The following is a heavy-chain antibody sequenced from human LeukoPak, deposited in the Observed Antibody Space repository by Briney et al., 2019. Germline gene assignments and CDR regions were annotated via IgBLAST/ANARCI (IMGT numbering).Heavy chain of an antibody. D-gene: IGHD5-12*01. V-gene: IGHV3-23*01. J-gene: IGHJ5*02. CDR2: ISGSGGST. CDR3: AKDIVATILAWFDP. Sequence: GGSLRLSCAASGFTFSDYYMSWIRQAPGKGLEWVSAISGSGGSTYYADSVKGRFTISRDNSKNTLYLQMNSLRAEDTAIYYCAKDIVATILAWFDPWGQGTLVTVSS. CDR1: GFTFSDYY.